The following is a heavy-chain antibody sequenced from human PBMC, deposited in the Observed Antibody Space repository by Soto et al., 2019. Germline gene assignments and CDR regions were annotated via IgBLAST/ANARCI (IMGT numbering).Heavy chain of an antibody. CDR1: GFTFSSYA. J-gene: IGHJ5*02. D-gene: IGHD6-6*01. V-gene: IGHV3-23*01. Sequence: GGSLRLSCAAYGFTFSSYAMSWVRQAPGKGLEWVSAISGSGGSTYYADSVKGRFTISRDNSKNTLYLQMNSLRAEDTAVYYCAKFEYSTSSARFDPWGQGTLVTVSS. CDR3: AKFEYSTSSARFDP. CDR2: ISGSGGST.